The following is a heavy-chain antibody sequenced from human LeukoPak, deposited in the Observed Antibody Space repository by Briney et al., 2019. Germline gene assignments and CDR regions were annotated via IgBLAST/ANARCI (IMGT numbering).Heavy chain of an antibody. D-gene: IGHD4-17*01. CDR1: GFAFSAYG. CDR2: IRSKANSYAT. V-gene: IGHV3-73*01. CDR3: TRLSGDYVGN. J-gene: IGHJ4*02. Sequence: GSLRLSCAASGFAFSAYGMHWVRQASGKGLEWVGRIRSKANSYATAYAASVKGRFTISRDDSKNTAYLQMNSLKTEDTAVYYCTRLSGDYVGNWGQGTLVTVSS.